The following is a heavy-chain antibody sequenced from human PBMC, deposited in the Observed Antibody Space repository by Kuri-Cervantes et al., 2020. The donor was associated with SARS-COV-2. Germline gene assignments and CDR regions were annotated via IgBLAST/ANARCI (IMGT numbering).Heavy chain of an antibody. Sequence: SQTLSLTCAVYGGSSSDDKWSWIRQAPGKGLEWVGEITESGSTNYNPSLKGRVSMSVDTSKKQFSLKLTSMTAADTAIYYCARGRYDVTMIVVVVTAASSYFDLWGRGTLVTVSS. CDR3: ARGRYDVTMIVVVVTAASSYFDL. D-gene: IGHD3-22*01. CDR1: GGSSSDDK. V-gene: IGHV4-34*01. CDR2: ITESGST. J-gene: IGHJ2*01.